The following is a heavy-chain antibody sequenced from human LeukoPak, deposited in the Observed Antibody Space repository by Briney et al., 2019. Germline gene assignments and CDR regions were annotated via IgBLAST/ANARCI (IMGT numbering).Heavy chain of an antibody. V-gene: IGHV1-24*01. J-gene: IGHJ4*02. Sequence: GASVKVSCKISGYTLTEVSMHWVRQAPGKGLKWMGGFDPADGEPIYAQKFQGRVTMSEDTSTDTAYMDLSSLRSEGTAVYYCATEVVGYGDVHYFDSWGQGTLVTVSS. CDR1: GYTLTEVS. CDR3: ATEVVGYGDVHYFDS. D-gene: IGHD4-17*01. CDR2: FDPADGEP.